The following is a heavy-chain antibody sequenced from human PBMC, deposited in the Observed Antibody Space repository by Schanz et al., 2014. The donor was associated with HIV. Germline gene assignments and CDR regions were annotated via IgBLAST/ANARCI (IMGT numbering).Heavy chain of an antibody. CDR1: GFIFSDFY. V-gene: IGHV3-11*01. D-gene: IGHD3-10*01. J-gene: IGHJ4*02. CDR3: AKDREKGREGEGKWGN. Sequence: QVQMVESGGGLVKPGGSRRLSCVASGFIFSDFYMTWIRQAPGKGLEWISYISDSGSRRFYADSVQGRFTISRDNTKNSLYLEMNSLRAEDTAVYYCAKDREKGREGEGKWGNWGQGILVTVSS. CDR2: ISDSGSRR.